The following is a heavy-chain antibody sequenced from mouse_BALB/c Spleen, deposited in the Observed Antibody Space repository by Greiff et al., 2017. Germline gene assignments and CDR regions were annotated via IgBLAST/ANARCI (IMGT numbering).Heavy chain of an antibody. J-gene: IGHJ1*01. V-gene: IGHV5-15*02. D-gene: IGHD1-1*01. CDR2: ISNLAYSI. CDR3: ANYGSGYFDV. Sequence: DVKLVESGGGLVQPGGSRKLSCAASGFTFSDYGMAWVRQAPGKGPEWVAFISNLAYSIYYADTVTGRFTISRENAKNTLYLEMSSLRSEDTAMYYCANYGSGYFDVWGAGTTVTVSS. CDR1: GFTFSDYG.